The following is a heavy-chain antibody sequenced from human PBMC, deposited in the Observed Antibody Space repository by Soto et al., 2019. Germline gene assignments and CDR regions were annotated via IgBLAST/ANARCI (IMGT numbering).Heavy chain of an antibody. J-gene: IGHJ4*02. CDR3: AKRDTSGSYYFDY. Sequence: PXGSLRLSCAASGFTFSSYAMSWVRQAPGKGLEWVSSINGNGGNTYYADSVRGRFTISRDNSKNTLYLQMNSLRAEDTAVYYCAKRDTSGSYYFDYWGRGTLVTVSS. CDR1: GFTFSSYA. CDR2: INGNGGNT. V-gene: IGHV3-23*01. D-gene: IGHD6-19*01.